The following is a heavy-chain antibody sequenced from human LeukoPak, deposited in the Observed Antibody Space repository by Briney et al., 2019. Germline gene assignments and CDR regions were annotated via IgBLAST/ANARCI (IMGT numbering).Heavy chain of an antibody. J-gene: IGHJ4*02. CDR3: ANGITMTGIDY. V-gene: IGHV4-4*07. Sequence: SETLSLTCTVSGGSISSYYWSWIRQPAGEGLEWIGRIYTSGSTNYNPSLKSRVTMSVDTSKNQFSLKLSSVTAADTAVYYCANGITMTGIDYWGQGTLVTVSS. D-gene: IGHD3-22*01. CDR2: IYTSGST. CDR1: GGSISSYY.